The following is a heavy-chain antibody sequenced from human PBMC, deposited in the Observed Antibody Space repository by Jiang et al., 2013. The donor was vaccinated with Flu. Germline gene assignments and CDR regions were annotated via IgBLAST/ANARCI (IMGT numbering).Heavy chain of an antibody. Sequence: SLTCTVSGGSITSGGYYWGWIRQPPGKGLEWIGSIYYGERSHTEKTYYSPSLKSRVTISIDTSKNHFTLKLSSVTAADRAVYYCARHESGYCEYWGQGTPVTVSS. CDR2: IYYGERSHTEKT. D-gene: IGHD3-3*01. J-gene: IGHJ4*02. V-gene: IGHV4-39*01. CDR1: GGSITSGGYY. CDR3: ARHESGYCEY.